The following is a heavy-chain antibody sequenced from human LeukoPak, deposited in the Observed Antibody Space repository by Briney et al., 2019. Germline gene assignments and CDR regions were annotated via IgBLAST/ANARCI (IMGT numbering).Heavy chain of an antibody. CDR1: GYTFTGYY. Sequence: GASVKVSCKASGYTFTGYYMHWVRQAPGQGLEWMGWINPNSGGTNYAQKFQGRVTMTRDTSISTAYMELSRLRSDDTAVYYCARGPTYYYGSGSYLYYFDYWGQGTLVTVSS. D-gene: IGHD3-10*01. V-gene: IGHV1-2*02. CDR2: INPNSGGT. J-gene: IGHJ4*02. CDR3: ARGPTYYYGSGSYLYYFDY.